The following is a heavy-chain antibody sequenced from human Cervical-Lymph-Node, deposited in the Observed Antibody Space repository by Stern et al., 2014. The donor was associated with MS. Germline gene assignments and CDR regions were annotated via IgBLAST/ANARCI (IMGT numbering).Heavy chain of an antibody. V-gene: IGHV3-30*03. J-gene: IGHJ6*02. D-gene: IGHD2-8*02. CDR1: GFTFGSYG. CDR3: TRDLEKVVYTTYYFYGMDV. CDR2: ISFDGSNK. Sequence: VQLEESGGGVVQPARSLRLSCAASGFTFGSYGMHWVRQAPGKGLEWVAVISFDGSNKHYADSVRGRFTISRDSSTLYLQMNGLRPEDTAVYFCTRDLEKVVYTTYYFYGMDVWGQGTTVSVSS.